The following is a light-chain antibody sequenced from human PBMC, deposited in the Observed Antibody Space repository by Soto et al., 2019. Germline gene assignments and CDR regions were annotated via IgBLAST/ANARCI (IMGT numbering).Light chain of an antibody. CDR1: QSVSTS. CDR2: EAS. Sequence: EILLTQSPATLSLSPGQRATLSCRASQSVSTSLAWYQQKPGQAPRLLIFEASNRATGIPARFSRSGSGTDFTLTISSLEPEDFAVYYCQHRRNWPLTFGGGTEVEIK. CDR3: QHRRNWPLT. V-gene: IGKV3-11*01. J-gene: IGKJ4*01.